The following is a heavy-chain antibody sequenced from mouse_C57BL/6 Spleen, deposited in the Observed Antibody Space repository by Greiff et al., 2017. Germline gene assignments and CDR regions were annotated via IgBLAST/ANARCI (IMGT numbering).Heavy chain of an antibody. V-gene: IGHV1-69*01. D-gene: IGHD1-1*01. CDR2: IDPSDSYT. CDR1: GYTFTSYW. CDR3: ARPYPVIGRGFAY. Sequence: QVQLQQPGAELVMPGASVKLSCKASGYTFTSYWMHWVKQRPGQGLEWIGEIDPSDSYTNYNQKFKGKSTLTVDKSSSTAYMQLSSLTSEDSAVYYCARPYPVIGRGFAYWGQGTLVTVSA. J-gene: IGHJ3*01.